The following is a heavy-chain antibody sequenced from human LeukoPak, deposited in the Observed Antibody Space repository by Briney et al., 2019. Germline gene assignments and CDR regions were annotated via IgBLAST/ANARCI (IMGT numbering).Heavy chain of an antibody. Sequence: PSETLSLTCAVSGDSVSSGGYRWTWISQHPGKGLEWIGYISNSGTTSYNPSLKSRVSISVDTSNNQFSLRLSSVTAADTAVYYCARDVVVTSSPDAFDIWGQGTMVTVSS. CDR1: GDSVSSGGYR. V-gene: IGHV4-31*11. D-gene: IGHD2-21*02. J-gene: IGHJ3*02. CDR2: ISNSGTT. CDR3: ARDVVVTSSPDAFDI.